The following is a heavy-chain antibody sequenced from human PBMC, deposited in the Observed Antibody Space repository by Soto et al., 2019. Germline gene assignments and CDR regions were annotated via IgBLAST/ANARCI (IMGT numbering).Heavy chain of an antibody. CDR1: GGTFSSYA. V-gene: IGHV1-69*01. CDR2: IIPIFGTA. Sequence: QVQLVQSGAEVKKPGSSVKVSCKASGGTFSSYAISWVRQAPGQGPEWMGGIIPIFGTANYAQKFQGRVTITADESTSTAYMELSSLRSEDTAVYYCARAHPDIVVVPAAMALFDYWGQGTLVTVSS. CDR3: ARAHPDIVVVPAAMALFDY. D-gene: IGHD2-2*01. J-gene: IGHJ4*02.